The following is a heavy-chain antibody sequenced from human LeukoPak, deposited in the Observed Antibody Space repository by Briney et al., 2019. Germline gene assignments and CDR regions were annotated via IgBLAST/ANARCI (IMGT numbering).Heavy chain of an antibody. V-gene: IGHV1-18*01. D-gene: IGHD2-2*01. Sequence: GASVKVSCKASGGTFSSYAISWVRQAPGQGLEWMGWISAYNGNTNYAQKLQGRVTMTTDTSTSTAYMELRSLRSDDTAVYYCARDRASRPLDYWGQGTLVTVSS. J-gene: IGHJ4*02. CDR2: ISAYNGNT. CDR1: GGTFSSYA. CDR3: ARDRASRPLDY.